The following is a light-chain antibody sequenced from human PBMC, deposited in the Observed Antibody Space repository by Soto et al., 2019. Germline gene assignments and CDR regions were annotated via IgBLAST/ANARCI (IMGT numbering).Light chain of an antibody. Sequence: QSALTQPRSVSGSPGQSVTVSCTGTSSDVGAYDYISWYQHHPDKAPKLIIYDVNKRPSGVPDRFSGSKSGNTASLTISGLQDEDEADYSCCSYAGSHTVVFGGGTKLTVL. CDR3: CSYAGSHTVV. V-gene: IGLV2-11*01. J-gene: IGLJ2*01. CDR1: SSDVGAYDY. CDR2: DVN.